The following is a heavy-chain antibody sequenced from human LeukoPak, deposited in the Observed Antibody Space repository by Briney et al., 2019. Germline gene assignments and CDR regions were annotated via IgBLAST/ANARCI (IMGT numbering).Heavy chain of an antibody. J-gene: IGHJ4*02. D-gene: IGHD3-10*01. CDR3: ARRYYYGGGGFDS. CDR2: IYYNGGT. Sequence: SQTLSLTCSVSGDSINNGAYSWNWIRLHPGIGLEWIGYIYYNGGTNYTPSLRSRVTISMDTSKNHFSLRLDSMAAADTAVYFCARRYYYGGGGFDSWGQGTLVTVS. V-gene: IGHV4-31*03. CDR1: GDSINNGAYS.